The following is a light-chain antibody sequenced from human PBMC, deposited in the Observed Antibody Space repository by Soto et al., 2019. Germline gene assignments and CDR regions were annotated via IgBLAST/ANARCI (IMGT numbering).Light chain of an antibody. V-gene: IGKV1-5*03. CDR2: KAS. Sequence: DIQMTQSPSTLSASVGDRVTITCRASQSIDNWLAWYQQKPGKAPKLPIYKASSLQSGVSSRFSGSGSGTEFTLTISSLQTDDFATYYCQQYNYYSRTFGQGTKVDIK. J-gene: IGKJ1*01. CDR1: QSIDNW. CDR3: QQYNYYSRT.